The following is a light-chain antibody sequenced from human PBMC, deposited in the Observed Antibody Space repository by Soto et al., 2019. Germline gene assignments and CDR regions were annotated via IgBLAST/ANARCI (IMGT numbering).Light chain of an antibody. CDR3: APWDDSLSGPWV. CDR1: ISNVANNY. Sequence: QSVLTQPPSASGTPGQRVTISCSGSISNVANNYVYWFKQLPGTAPKLLIYSNNQRPSGVPDRFSGSKSGTSASLAISGLRSEDEADYYCAPWDDSLSGPWVFGGGTQLTVL. V-gene: IGLV1-47*02. J-gene: IGLJ3*02. CDR2: SNN.